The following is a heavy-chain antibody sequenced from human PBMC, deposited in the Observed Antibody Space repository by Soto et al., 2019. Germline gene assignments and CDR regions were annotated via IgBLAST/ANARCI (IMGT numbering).Heavy chain of an antibody. Sequence: GGSLRLSCAASGFTLSSYGMHWVRQAPGKGLEWVAVIWYDGSNKYYADSVKGRFTISRDNSKNTLYLQMNSLRAEDTAVYYCARDSGLVGATPSYFDYWGQGTLVTVSS. CDR3: ARDSGLVGATPSYFDY. J-gene: IGHJ4*02. D-gene: IGHD1-26*01. V-gene: IGHV3-33*08. CDR2: IWYDGSNK. CDR1: GFTLSSYG.